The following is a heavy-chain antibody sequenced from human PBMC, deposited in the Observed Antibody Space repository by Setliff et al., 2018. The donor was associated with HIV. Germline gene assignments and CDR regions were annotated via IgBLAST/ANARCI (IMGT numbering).Heavy chain of an antibody. CDR3: VRGVQSPPHYSYYYMDV. D-gene: IGHD3-3*01. J-gene: IGHJ6*03. CDR2: ILPILGVA. CDR1: RRTFNSHT. Sequence: SVKVSCKASRRTFNSHTINWVRQAPGQGLDWMGRILPILGVANYAQRFQGKVTITADKSTSTAYMELTSLRFDDTAMYYCVRGVQSPPHYSYYYMDVWGEGTMVTVSS. V-gene: IGHV1-69*02.